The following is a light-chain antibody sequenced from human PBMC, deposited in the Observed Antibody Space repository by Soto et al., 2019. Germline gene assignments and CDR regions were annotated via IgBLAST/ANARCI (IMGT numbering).Light chain of an antibody. CDR1: SSDIGAGFD. CDR3: QSYENSRTGFYV. CDR2: GNT. V-gene: IGLV1-40*01. Sequence: QTVVTQPPSVSGAPGQRVTISCTGSSSDIGAGFDVHWYQHLPGTAPKLLIYGNTNRPSGVPGRFSGSKSGTSASLVITGLQAEDEAVYYCQSYENSRTGFYVFGTGTKLTVL. J-gene: IGLJ1*01.